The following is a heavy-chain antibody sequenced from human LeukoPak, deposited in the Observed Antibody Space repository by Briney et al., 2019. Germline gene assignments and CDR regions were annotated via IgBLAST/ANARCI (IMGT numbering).Heavy chain of an antibody. D-gene: IGHD3-10*01. J-gene: IGHJ3*02. Sequence: SETLSLTCTVSGGSISSGSYYWSWIRQPAGKGLEWIGRIYTSGSTNHNPSLKSRVTISVDTSKNQFSLKLSSVTAADTAVYYCARDRSGAFDIWGQGTMVTVSS. CDR1: GGSISSGSYY. CDR2: IYTSGST. V-gene: IGHV4-61*02. CDR3: ARDRSGAFDI.